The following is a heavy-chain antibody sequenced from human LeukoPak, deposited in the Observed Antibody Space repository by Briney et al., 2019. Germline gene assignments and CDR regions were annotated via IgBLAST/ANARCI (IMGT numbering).Heavy chain of an antibody. V-gene: IGHV1-18*01. D-gene: IGHD3-9*01. CDR2: ISAYNGNT. Sequence: GASVKVSCKASGYTFTSYGISWVRQAPGQGLEWMGWISAYNGNTNYAQKLQGRVTMTTGTSTSTAYMELRSLRSDDTAVYYCARETYYDILTEQSFYYYGMDVWGQGTTVTVSS. CDR3: ARETYYDILTEQSFYYYGMDV. J-gene: IGHJ6*02. CDR1: GYTFTSYG.